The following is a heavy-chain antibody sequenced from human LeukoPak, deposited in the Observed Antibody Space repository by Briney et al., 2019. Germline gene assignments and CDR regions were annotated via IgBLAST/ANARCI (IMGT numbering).Heavy chain of an antibody. D-gene: IGHD1-26*01. CDR2: IKQDGSEK. J-gene: IGHJ4*02. Sequence: GGSLRLSCAASGFTFSSYWMSWVRQAPGKGLEWVANIKQDGSEKYYVDSVKGRFTISRDNAKNSLYLQMNSLRAEDTAVYYCARESGSYPLELDYWGQGTLVTVSS. CDR1: GFTFSSYW. V-gene: IGHV3-7*01. CDR3: ARESGSYPLELDY.